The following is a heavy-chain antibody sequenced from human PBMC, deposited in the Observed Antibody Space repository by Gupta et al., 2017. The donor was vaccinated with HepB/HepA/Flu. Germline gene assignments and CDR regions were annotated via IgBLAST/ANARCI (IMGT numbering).Heavy chain of an antibody. J-gene: IGHJ3*01. V-gene: IGHV3-33*01. CDR1: GFVFKTSG. D-gene: IGHD3-16*01. CDR2: IWDDASNK. Sequence: QVQPVESGGGVVQAGRSVRLSCAASGFVFKTSGLYWVCQAPGKGLEWVTFIWDDASNKYYADSVKGRFTISRDNSKNTLFLQMNSLRVEDTAIYYCARVDSFGSFDVWGQGTVVAVSS. CDR3: ARVDSFGSFDV.